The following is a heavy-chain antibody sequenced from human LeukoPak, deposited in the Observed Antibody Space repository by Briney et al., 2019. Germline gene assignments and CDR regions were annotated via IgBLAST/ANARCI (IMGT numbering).Heavy chain of an antibody. CDR3: ARGGGRNLPDY. V-gene: IGHV4-39*07. D-gene: IGHD1-14*01. J-gene: IGHJ4*02. Sequence: SETLSLTCTVSGGSISSSSYYWGWIRQPPGEGLEWIGSIYYSGSTYYDPSLKSRVTISVDTSKNQFSLKLSSVTAADTAVYYCARGGGRNLPDYWGQGTLVTVSS. CDR2: IYYSGST. CDR1: GGSISSSSYY.